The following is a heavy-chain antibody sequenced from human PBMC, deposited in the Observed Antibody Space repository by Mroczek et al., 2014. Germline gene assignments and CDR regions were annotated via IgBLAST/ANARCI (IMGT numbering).Heavy chain of an antibody. CDR3: AKDEAERDSSGYYTYYFDY. D-gene: IGHD3-22*01. CDR2: ISGSGGST. J-gene: IGHJ4*02. CDR1: GFTFSSYA. V-gene: IGHV3-23*01. Sequence: ESGGGLVQPGGSLRLPCAASGFTFSSYAMSWVRQAPGKGLEWVSAISGSGGSTYYADSVKGRFTISRDNSKNTLYLQMNSLRAEDTAVYYCAKDEAERDSSGYYTYYFDYWGQGTLVTVSS.